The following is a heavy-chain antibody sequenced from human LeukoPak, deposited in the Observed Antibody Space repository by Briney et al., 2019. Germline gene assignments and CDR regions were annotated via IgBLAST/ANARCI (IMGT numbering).Heavy chain of an antibody. CDR2: ISGSGGSR. V-gene: IGHV3-23*01. Sequence: GGSLRLSCAASGFTFSSYAMSWVRQAPGKGLEWVSAISGSGGSRYYADSVKGRFIISRDNSKNMLYLQMNGLRAEDTAVYYCAKDQLVAGYYWGQGTLVTVSS. D-gene: IGHD6-19*01. J-gene: IGHJ4*02. CDR1: GFTFSSYA. CDR3: AKDQLVAGYY.